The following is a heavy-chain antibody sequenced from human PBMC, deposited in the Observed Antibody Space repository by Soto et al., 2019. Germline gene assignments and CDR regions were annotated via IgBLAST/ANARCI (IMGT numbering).Heavy chain of an antibody. D-gene: IGHD4-4*01. CDR1: GFTFSSFA. CDR3: AKHPYTNYEGGHWFDS. Sequence: GGSLRLSCAASGFTFSSFAMSWVRQAPGKGLEWVSAISGNDFSTYYADSVKGRFTISRDNSKNALFLQMNSLRAEDTAVYYCAKHPYTNYEGGHWFDSWGQGTLVTVSS. J-gene: IGHJ5*01. V-gene: IGHV3-23*01. CDR2: ISGNDFST.